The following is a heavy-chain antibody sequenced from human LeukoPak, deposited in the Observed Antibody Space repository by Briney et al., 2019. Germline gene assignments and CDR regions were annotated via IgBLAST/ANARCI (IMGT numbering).Heavy chain of an antibody. CDR2: IVPIFGTA. V-gene: IGHV1-69*06. CDR1: GGTFSSYA. Sequence: SVKVSCKASGGTFSSYAISWVRQAPGQGLEWMGGIVPIFGTANYAQKFQGRVTITADKSTSTAYMELSSLRSEDTAVYYCAKGVSGGYGSPDWGQGTLVTVSS. D-gene: IGHD5-12*01. CDR3: AKGVSGGYGSPD. J-gene: IGHJ4*02.